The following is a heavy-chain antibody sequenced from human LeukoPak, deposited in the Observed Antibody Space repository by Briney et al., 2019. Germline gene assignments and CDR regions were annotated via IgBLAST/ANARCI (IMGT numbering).Heavy chain of an antibody. V-gene: IGHV4-59*08. CDR2: IYYTGTT. Sequence: SQTLSLTCTVSGGSISSYYWSWIRQPPGKGLEWIGYIYYTGTTNYNPSLKNRVTISADTSKNQFSLKLNSVTAADTAVYYCASILDGMDVWGQGTTVSVSS. CDR3: ASILDGMDV. CDR1: GGSISSYY. J-gene: IGHJ6*02.